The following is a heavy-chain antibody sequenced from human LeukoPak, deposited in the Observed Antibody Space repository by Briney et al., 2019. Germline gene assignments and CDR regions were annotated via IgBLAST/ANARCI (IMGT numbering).Heavy chain of an antibody. J-gene: IGHJ4*02. CDR3: ARVPGSGWPNY. CDR1: GGSISSSSYY. Sequence: SETLSLTCTVSGGSISSSSYYWGWIRQPPGKGLEWIGTLYYSGSTYYNPSLKSRVTISVDTSKNQFSLKLSSVTAADTAVYYCARVPGSGWPNYWGQGTLVTVSS. V-gene: IGHV4-39*07. D-gene: IGHD6-19*01. CDR2: LYYSGST.